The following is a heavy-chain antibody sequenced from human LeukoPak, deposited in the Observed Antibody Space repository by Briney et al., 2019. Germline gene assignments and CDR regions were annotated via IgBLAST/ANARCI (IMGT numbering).Heavy chain of an antibody. V-gene: IGHV3-48*03. CDR3: ARDHYYGSGSYPSYFDY. CDR2: ISSSGSTI. Sequence: PGGSLRLSCAASGFTFSSYEMNWVRQAPGKGLKWVSYISSSGSTIYYADSVKGRFTISRDNAKNSLYLQMNSLRAEDTAVYYCARDHYYGSGSYPSYFDYWGQGTLVTVSS. D-gene: IGHD3-10*01. J-gene: IGHJ4*02. CDR1: GFTFSSYE.